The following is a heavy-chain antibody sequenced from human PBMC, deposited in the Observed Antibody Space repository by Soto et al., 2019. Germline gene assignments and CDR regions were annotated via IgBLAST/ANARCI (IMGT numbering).Heavy chain of an antibody. CDR3: AKDVCSGGSCYPGTLDY. V-gene: IGHV3-30*18. Sequence: SGGSLRLSCAASGFTFSSYGMHWVRQAPGKGLEWVAFISYDGSNKNYVESVKGRFTISRDNSKNTLYLQMNSLRADDTAVYYCAKDVCSGGSCYPGTLDYGGQGTLVTVSS. CDR1: GFTFSSYG. D-gene: IGHD2-15*01. J-gene: IGHJ4*02. CDR2: ISYDGSNK.